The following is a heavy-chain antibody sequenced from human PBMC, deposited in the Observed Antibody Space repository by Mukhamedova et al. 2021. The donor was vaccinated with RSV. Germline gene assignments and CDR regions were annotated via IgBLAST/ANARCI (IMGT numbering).Heavy chain of an antibody. Sequence: DDDKYYSTSLKTRLTISKDTSNNQVVLTMTNMDPVDTATYYCARIRQGDYYYGMDVWGQGTTVTVSS. D-gene: IGHD3-16*01. CDR2: DDDK. CDR3: ARIRQGDYYYGMDV. J-gene: IGHJ6*02. V-gene: IGHV2-70*01.